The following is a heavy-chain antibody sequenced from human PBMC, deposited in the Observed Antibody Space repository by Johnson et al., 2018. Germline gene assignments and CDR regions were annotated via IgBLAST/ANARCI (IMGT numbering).Heavy chain of an antibody. V-gene: IGHV3-21*01. D-gene: IGHD4-11*01. CDR3: ARTVAQQYYYYYYYMDV. Sequence: EVQLVESGGGVVQPGRSLRLSCAASGFTFSSYSMNWVRQAPGKGLEWVSSISSSSSYIYYADSVKGRFTISRDNAKNSLYLQMNSLRAEDTAVYYCARTVAQQYYYYYYYMDVWGKGTTVTVSS. CDR1: GFTFSSYS. J-gene: IGHJ6*03. CDR2: ISSSSSYI.